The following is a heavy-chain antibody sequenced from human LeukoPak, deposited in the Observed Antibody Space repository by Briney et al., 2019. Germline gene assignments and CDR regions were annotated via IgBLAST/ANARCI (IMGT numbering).Heavy chain of an antibody. CDR3: AKQTYINPSVLRFLEWLVNFDY. Sequence: PGGSLRLSCAASGFTFSSYAMSWVGQAPGKGLEGVSAISGSCGSTYYPDSVKGRFTISRDNSKNTLYLQMNSLRAEDTAVYYCAKQTYINPSVLRFLEWLVNFDYWGQGTLVTVSS. J-gene: IGHJ4*02. CDR1: GFTFSSYA. D-gene: IGHD3-3*01. CDR2: ISGSCGST. V-gene: IGHV3-23*01.